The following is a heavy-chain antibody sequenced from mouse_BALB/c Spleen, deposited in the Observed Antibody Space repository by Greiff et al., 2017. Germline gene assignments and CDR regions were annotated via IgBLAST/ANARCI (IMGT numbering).Heavy chain of an antibody. V-gene: IGHV1-63*02. J-gene: IGHJ3*01. CDR1: GYTFTNYW. CDR3: ARMITTEGLTY. Sequence: VKLMESGAELVRPGTSVKISCKASGYTFTNYWLGWVKQRPGHGLEWIGDIYPGGGYTNYNEKFKGKATLTADTSSSTAYMQLSSLTSEDSAVYFCARMITTEGLTYWGQGTLVTVSA. CDR2: IYPGGGYT. D-gene: IGHD2-4*01.